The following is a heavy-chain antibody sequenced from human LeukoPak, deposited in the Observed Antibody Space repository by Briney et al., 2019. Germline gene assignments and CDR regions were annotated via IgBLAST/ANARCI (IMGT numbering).Heavy chain of an antibody. Sequence: SETLSLTCTVSGGSISSYYWSWIRQPPGKGLEWIGSIYYSGSTYYNPSLKSRVTISVDTSKNQFSLKLSSVTAADTAVYYCARTVYDILTGNDYWGQGTLVTVSS. CDR3: ARTVYDILTGNDY. J-gene: IGHJ4*02. V-gene: IGHV4-39*01. CDR1: GGSISSYY. D-gene: IGHD3-9*01. CDR2: IYYSGST.